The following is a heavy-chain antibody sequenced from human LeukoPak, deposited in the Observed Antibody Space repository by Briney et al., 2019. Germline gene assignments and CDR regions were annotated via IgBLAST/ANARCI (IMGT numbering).Heavy chain of an antibody. Sequence: GGSLRLSCAASGFTFSNAWMSWVRQAPGKGLEWVGRIKSKTDGGTTDYAAPVKGRFTISRDDSKNTLYLQMNSLKTEDTAVYYCTTEWEYYDILTGYPYGMDVWGQGTTVTLSS. V-gene: IGHV3-15*01. CDR1: GFTFSNAW. CDR3: TTEWEYYDILTGYPYGMDV. J-gene: IGHJ6*02. D-gene: IGHD3-9*01. CDR2: IKSKTDGGTT.